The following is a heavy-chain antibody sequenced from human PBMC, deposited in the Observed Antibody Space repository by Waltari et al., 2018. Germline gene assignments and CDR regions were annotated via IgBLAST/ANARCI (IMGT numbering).Heavy chain of an antibody. CDR2: IYYIGST. V-gene: IGHV4-59*08. D-gene: IGHD3-9*01. J-gene: IGHJ4*02. CDR1: GGSISSHY. Sequence: QVQLQESGPGLVKPSETLSLTCTVSGGSISSHYWSWIRQPPGKGLEWIGYIYYIGSTNYNPSLKSRVTISVDTSKNQFSLKPSSVTAADTAVYYCARLKAGYFDYWGQGTLVTVSS. CDR3: ARLKAGYFDY.